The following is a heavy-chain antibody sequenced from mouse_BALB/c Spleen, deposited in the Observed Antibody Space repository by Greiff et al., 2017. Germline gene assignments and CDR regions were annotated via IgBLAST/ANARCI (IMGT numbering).Heavy chain of an antibody. CDR1: GYTFTDYN. Sequence: EVQLQQSGPELVKPGASVKISCKASGYTFTDYNMHWVKQSHGKSLEWIGYIYPYNGGTGYNQKFKSKATLTVDNSSSTAYMELRSLTSEDSAVYYCAREGIYDGYAMDYWGQGTSVTVSS. D-gene: IGHD2-3*01. J-gene: IGHJ4*01. CDR3: AREGIYDGYAMDY. CDR2: IYPYNGGT. V-gene: IGHV1S29*02.